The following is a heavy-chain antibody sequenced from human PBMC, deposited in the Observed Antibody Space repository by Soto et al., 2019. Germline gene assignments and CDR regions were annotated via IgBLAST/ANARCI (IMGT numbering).Heavy chain of an antibody. V-gene: IGHV4-59*01. Sequence: SETLSLTCTVSGGSISSYYWSWIRQPPGKGLEWIGYIYYSGSTNYNPSLKSRVTISVDTSKNQFSLKLSSVTAADTAVYYCARDRVAAGDAFDIWGQGTMVTVSS. J-gene: IGHJ3*02. CDR3: ARDRVAAGDAFDI. CDR1: GGSISSYY. D-gene: IGHD6-25*01. CDR2: IYYSGST.